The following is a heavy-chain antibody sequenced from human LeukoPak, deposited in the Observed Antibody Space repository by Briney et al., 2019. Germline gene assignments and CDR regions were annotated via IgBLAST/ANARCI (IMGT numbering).Heavy chain of an antibody. CDR2: INPNSGGT. Sequence: ASVKVSCKASGYTFTGYYMHWVRQAPGQGLEWMGWINPNSGGTSYAQKFQGWVTMTRDTSISTAYMELSRLRSDDTAVYYCARGLQYGPQVDYWGQGTLVTVSS. V-gene: IGHV1-2*04. J-gene: IGHJ4*02. D-gene: IGHD2-2*01. CDR3: ARGLQYGPQVDY. CDR1: GYTFTGYY.